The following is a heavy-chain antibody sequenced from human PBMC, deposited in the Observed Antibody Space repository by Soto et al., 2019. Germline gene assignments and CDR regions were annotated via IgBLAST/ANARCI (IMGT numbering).Heavy chain of an antibody. CDR1: GGSISSSSYY. CDR2: IYYSGST. V-gene: IGHV4-39*01. D-gene: IGHD6-13*01. Sequence: SETLSLTCTVSGGSISSSSYYWGWIRQPPGKGLEWIGSIYYSGSTYYNPSLKSRVTISVDTSKNQFSLKLSSVTAADTAVYYCARHARPSDSLYSSSWYVFYYYGMDVWGQGTTVTVSS. J-gene: IGHJ6*02. CDR3: ARHARPSDSLYSSSWYVFYYYGMDV.